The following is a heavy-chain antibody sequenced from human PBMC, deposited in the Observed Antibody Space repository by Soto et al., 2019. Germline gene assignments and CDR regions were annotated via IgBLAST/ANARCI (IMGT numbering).Heavy chain of an antibody. J-gene: IGHJ3*02. V-gene: IGHV1-69*06. CDR2: IIPIFGTA. CDR3: ARAGTVAGNHAFDI. CDR1: GGSFSSYA. D-gene: IGHD6-19*01. Sequence: QVQLVQSGAEVKKPGSSVKVSCKASGGSFSSYAISWVRQAPVQGLEWMGGIIPIFGTATYAQKFQGRVTIIADKSTSTADMELSSLRSEDTAVYYWARAGTVAGNHAFDIWGQGTLVNVSA.